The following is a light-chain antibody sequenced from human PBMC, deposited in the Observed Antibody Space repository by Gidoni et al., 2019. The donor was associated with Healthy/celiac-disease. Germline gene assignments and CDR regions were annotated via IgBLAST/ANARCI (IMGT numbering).Light chain of an antibody. CDR3: QQSYSTPWT. Sequence: DIQMTQSPSSLSASVGDRVTITCRASQSMSSYLNWYQQKPGKAPKLLIYAASSLQSGVPSRFSGSGSGTDFTLTISSLLPEDFATYYCQQSYSTPWTFGQXTKVEIK. V-gene: IGKV1-39*01. CDR1: QSMSSY. CDR2: AAS. J-gene: IGKJ1*01.